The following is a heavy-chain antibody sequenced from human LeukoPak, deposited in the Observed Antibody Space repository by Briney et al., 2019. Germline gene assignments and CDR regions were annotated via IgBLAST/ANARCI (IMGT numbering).Heavy chain of an antibody. CDR1: GGSLSSYY. CDR2: IYYSGST. V-gene: IGHV4-59*08. CDR3: ARGGIAVAGTVNWFDP. D-gene: IGHD6-19*01. Sequence: SETLSLTCTVSGGSLSSYYWSWIRQPPGKGLEWIGYIYYSGSTNYHPSLKSRVTISVDTSKNQFSLKLSSVTAADTAVYYCARGGIAVAGTVNWFDPWGQGTLVTVSS. J-gene: IGHJ5*02.